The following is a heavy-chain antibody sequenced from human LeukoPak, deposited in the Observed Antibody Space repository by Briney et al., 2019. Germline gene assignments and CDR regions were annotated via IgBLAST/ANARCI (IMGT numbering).Heavy chain of an antibody. V-gene: IGHV4-34*01. CDR1: GGSFSGYY. J-gene: IGHJ3*02. CDR3: ARGCRSSGITGTTGAFDI. D-gene: IGHD1-7*01. CDR2: INHSGST. Sequence: SETLSLTCAVYGGSFSGYYWSWIRQPPGKGLEWLGEINHSGSTNYNPSLKSRVTISVDTSKNQFSLKLSSVTAADTAVYYCARGCRSSGITGTTGAFDIWGQGTMVTVSS.